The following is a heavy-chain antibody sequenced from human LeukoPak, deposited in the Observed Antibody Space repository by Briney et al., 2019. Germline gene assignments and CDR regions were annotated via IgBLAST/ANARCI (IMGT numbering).Heavy chain of an antibody. D-gene: IGHD3-10*01. J-gene: IGHJ4*02. CDR1: GFTFTNYP. CDR2: SGSGGST. V-gene: IGHV3-23*01. CDR3: AKDLTSSGGLGTIDY. Sequence: GGSLRLSCAASGFTFTNYPMIWVRQAPGRGLTWVSGSGSGGSTYYADSVKGRFTISRDNSKNTLYLQMNSLRAEDTAVYYCAKDLTSSGGLGTIDYWGQGTLVTVSS.